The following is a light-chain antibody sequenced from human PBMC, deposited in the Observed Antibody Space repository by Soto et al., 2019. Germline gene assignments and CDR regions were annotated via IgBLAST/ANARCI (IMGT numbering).Light chain of an antibody. J-gene: IGLJ1*01. CDR1: SSDVGFYNY. Sequence: QSALTQPASVSGSRGQSITISCSGTSSDVGFYNYVSWYQQHPGKAPKLMIYDVTNRPSGVSNRFSGSKSGNTASLTISGLQAEDEADYFCSSNTRSSTLIFGTGTNVTVL. V-gene: IGLV2-14*01. CDR2: DVT. CDR3: SSNTRSSTLI.